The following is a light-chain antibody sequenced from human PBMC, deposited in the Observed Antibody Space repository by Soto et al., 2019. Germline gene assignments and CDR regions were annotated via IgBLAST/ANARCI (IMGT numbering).Light chain of an antibody. V-gene: IGKV1-27*01. CDR2: AAS. J-gene: IGKJ3*01. CDR1: QGISNY. CDR3: QKYNSAPPFT. Sequence: DIQMTQSPSSLSASVGDRVTITCRASQGISNYLAWYQQKPGKVPKLLIYAASTLQSGVPSRFSGSGSGTDFTLTISSLQPEGVATYYCQKYNSAPPFTFGPGTKVDIK.